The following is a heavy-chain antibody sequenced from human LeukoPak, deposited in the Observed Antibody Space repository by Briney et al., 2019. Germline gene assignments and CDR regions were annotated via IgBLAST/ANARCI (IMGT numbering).Heavy chain of an antibody. D-gene: IGHD1-26*01. J-gene: IGHJ4*02. CDR2: ISESGVGS. CDR3: AKVRVGATIDD. CDR1: GFTFRSYA. Sequence: GGSLRLSCVASGFTFRSYAMNGVRQAPGKGLEWVSGISESGVGSNYADSVKGRFTTSRDNSKNTLYLQMNSLRAEDTAVYYCAKVRVGATIDDWGQGTLVTVSS. V-gene: IGHV3-23*01.